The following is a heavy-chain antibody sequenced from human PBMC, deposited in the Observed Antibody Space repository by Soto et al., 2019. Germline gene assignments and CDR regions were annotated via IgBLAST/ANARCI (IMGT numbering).Heavy chain of an antibody. CDR1: GDSVSSSSGA. D-gene: IGHD6-13*01. J-gene: IGHJ6*02. V-gene: IGHV6-1*01. CDR2: TYYRSKWYS. CDR3: ACQNIAGGRYNMDV. Sequence: SQTLSLTCVISGDSVSSSSGAWTWIRQSPSRGLEWLGRTYYRSKWYSDYAVSVKSRITINPDTSKNQFSLQLNSVTPEDTAVYYCACQNIAGGRYNMDVWGQGTTVTVSS.